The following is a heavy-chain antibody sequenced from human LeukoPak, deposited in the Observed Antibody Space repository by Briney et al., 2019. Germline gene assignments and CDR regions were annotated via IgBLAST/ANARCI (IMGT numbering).Heavy chain of an antibody. V-gene: IGHV3-7*01. CDR1: GFTFSSCW. Sequence: GGSLRLSCAASGFTFSSCWMSWVRQAPGKGLEWVANIKQDGSEKYYVDSVKGRFTISRDNAKNSLYLQMNSLRAEDTAVYYCARVAVSGPTGWFNSWGQGTLVIVSS. CDR3: ARVAVSGPTGWFNS. CDR2: IKQDGSEK. J-gene: IGHJ5*01. D-gene: IGHD2-8*02.